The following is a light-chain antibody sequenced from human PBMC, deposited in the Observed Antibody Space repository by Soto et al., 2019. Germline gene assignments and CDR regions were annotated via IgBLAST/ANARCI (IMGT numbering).Light chain of an antibody. CDR3: QHYGSSPRT. CDR1: QGVSGSY. Sequence: EIVLTKYPGTLSLSPGERDTLSCRASQGVSGSYLAWYQQKPGQAPRLLIYGASSRATGIPNRFSGSESGTDFTLTISRLEPEDFAVYYCQHYGSSPRTFGQGTKVEIK. J-gene: IGKJ1*01. CDR2: GAS. V-gene: IGKV3-20*01.